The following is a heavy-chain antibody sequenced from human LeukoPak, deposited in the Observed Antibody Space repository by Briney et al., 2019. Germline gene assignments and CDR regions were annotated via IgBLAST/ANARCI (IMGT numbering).Heavy chain of an antibody. CDR2: TNLNSGGT. CDR1: GYTFTGYY. J-gene: IGHJ4*02. D-gene: IGHD6-6*01. Sequence: ASVKVSCKASGYTFTGYYMPWVRQAPGQGLELMGWTNLNSGGTNYAQKFPGRGTMTRATSISTASLELRRLSSEATAVDYFSRGRTYNSSLYWGQGTLVTVSS. V-gene: IGHV1-2*02. CDR3: SRGRTYNSSLY.